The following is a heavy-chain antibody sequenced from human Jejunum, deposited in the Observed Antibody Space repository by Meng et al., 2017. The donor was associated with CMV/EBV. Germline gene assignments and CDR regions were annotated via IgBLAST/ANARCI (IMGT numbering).Heavy chain of an antibody. D-gene: IGHD3-16*01. Sequence: SGFTFSSNAMTWVRQAPGKGLEWISVFYISGRSTYYADSVKGRFTISRDNSKNMVYLQMNSLRVEDTAVYYCAKDRGGSDDAYDVWGQGATVTVSS. V-gene: IGHV3-23*03. CDR3: AKDRGGSDDAYDV. CDR2: FYISGRST. J-gene: IGHJ3*01. CDR1: GFTFSSNA.